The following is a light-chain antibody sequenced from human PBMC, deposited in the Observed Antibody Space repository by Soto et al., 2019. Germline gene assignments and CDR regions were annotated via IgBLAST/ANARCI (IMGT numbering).Light chain of an antibody. Sequence: DIQMTQSPATLSASVGDRITITCRASQSISSWLAWFQQKPGKAPNLLIYDASTLESGVPSRFSGSGSGTELTLIISSLQPEDFATYYCQQYNTYPRTFGQGTKVEIK. CDR2: DAS. CDR3: QQYNTYPRT. V-gene: IGKV1-5*01. J-gene: IGKJ1*01. CDR1: QSISSW.